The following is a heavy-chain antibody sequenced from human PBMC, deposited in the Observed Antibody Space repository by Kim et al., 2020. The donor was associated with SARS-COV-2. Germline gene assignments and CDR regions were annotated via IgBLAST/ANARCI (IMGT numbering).Heavy chain of an antibody. V-gene: IGHV1-3*01. CDR3: ARVWLFNWFDP. Sequence: ASVKVSCKASGYTLTSYAMHWVRQAPGQRLEWMGWINAGNGNTKYSQKFQGRVTITRDTSASTAYMELSSLRSEDTAVYYCARVWLFNWFDPWGQGTLVTVSS. CDR2: INAGNGNT. J-gene: IGHJ5*02. D-gene: IGHD6-19*01. CDR1: GYTLTSYA.